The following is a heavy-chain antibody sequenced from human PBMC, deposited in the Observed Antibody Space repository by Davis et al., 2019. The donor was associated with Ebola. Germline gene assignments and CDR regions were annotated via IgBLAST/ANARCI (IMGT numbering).Heavy chain of an antibody. Sequence: GESLKISCAASGFSFSSYAMSWVRQAPGKGLEWVSAIGGSGYSTYFADSVKGRFTISRDNSKNTLYLQMNSLRTEDTAVYYCAASAGTVGKFDYWGQGTLVTVSS. CDR3: AASAGTVGKFDY. V-gene: IGHV3-23*01. CDR2: IGGSGYST. CDR1: GFSFSSYA. J-gene: IGHJ4*01. D-gene: IGHD1-14*01.